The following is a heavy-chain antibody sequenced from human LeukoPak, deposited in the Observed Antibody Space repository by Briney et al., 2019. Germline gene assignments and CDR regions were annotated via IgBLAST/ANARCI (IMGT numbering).Heavy chain of an antibody. J-gene: IGHJ3*01. CDR2: MNPNSGNT. CDR1: GNTFTTYD. D-gene: IGHD5-12*01. CDR3: TRAFSSGYDSYAAFDL. V-gene: IGHV1-8*01. Sequence: ASVKASCKASGNTFTTYDINWVRQATGQGLEWMGWMNPNSGNTIYAHKFKGRPTMTRNTSLTTAYLELNSLRADDTAVYFCTRAFSSGYDSYAAFDLWGQGTMLTVSS.